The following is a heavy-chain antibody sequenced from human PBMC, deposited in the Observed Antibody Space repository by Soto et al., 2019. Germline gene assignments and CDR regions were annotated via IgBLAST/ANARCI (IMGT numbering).Heavy chain of an antibody. CDR1: GDSVSSNSAA. Sequence: SHTLSLTCAISGDSVSSNSAAWNWIRQSPSRGLEWLGRTYYRSKWYNDYAVSVKSRITINPDTSKNQSSLQLNSVTPEDTAVYYCARVDAIAVAGTDVFEICGQGTMVTASS. CDR3: ARVDAIAVAGTDVFEI. V-gene: IGHV6-1*01. D-gene: IGHD6-19*01. CDR2: TYYRSKWYN. J-gene: IGHJ3*02.